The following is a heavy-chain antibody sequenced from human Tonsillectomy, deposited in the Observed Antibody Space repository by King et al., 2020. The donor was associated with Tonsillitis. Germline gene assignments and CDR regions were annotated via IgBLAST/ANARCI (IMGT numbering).Heavy chain of an antibody. CDR1: GGSISSSSYY. CDR3: ASITYYYDSSGYTFGY. Sequence: QLQESGPGLVKPSETLSLTCTVSGGSISSSSYYWGWIRQPPGKGLEWIGSIYYSGSTYYNPSLKSRVTISVDTSKNQFSLKLSSVTAADTAVYYCASITYYYDSSGYTFGYWGQGTLVTVSS. J-gene: IGHJ4*02. CDR2: IYYSGST. D-gene: IGHD3-22*01. V-gene: IGHV4-39*07.